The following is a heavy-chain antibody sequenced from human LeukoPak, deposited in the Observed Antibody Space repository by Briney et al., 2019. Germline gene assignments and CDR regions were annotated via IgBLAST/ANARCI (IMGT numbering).Heavy chain of an antibody. J-gene: IGHJ4*02. V-gene: IGHV4-59*08. CDR3: AGHSPGTTNDY. CDR2: IHYSGST. CDR1: GGSISTYY. Sequence: SETLSLTCTVSGGSISTYYWSWIRQPPGKGLEWIGYIHYSGSTNYNPSLKSRVTMSVDTSKNQFSLKLSSVTAADTAVYYCAGHSPGTTNDYWGQGTLVTVSS. D-gene: IGHD1-1*01.